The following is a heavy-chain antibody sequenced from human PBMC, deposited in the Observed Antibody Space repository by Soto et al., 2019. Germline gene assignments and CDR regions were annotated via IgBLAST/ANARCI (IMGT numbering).Heavy chain of an antibody. CDR1: GGSISSGGYY. D-gene: IGHD6-6*01. CDR3: AGAVWSGEAARHFDY. CDR2: IYYSGST. J-gene: IGHJ4*02. V-gene: IGHV4-31*03. Sequence: PSETLSLTCTVSGGSISSGGYYWSWIRQHPGKGLEWIGYIYYSGSTYYNPSLKSRVTISVDTSKNQFSLKLSSATAADTAVYYCAGAVWSGEAARHFDYWGQGTLVTAPQ.